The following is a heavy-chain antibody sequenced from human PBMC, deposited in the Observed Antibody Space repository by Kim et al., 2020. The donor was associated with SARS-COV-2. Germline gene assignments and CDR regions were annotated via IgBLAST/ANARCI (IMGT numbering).Heavy chain of an antibody. CDR3: AKEGGGYGDYPD. Sequence: SYANSGKGRLTMPRDNSKNTLYLQMNSLRAEDTAVYYCAKEGGGYGDYPDWGQGTLVTVSS. J-gene: IGHJ4*02. D-gene: IGHD4-17*01. V-gene: IGHV3-23*01.